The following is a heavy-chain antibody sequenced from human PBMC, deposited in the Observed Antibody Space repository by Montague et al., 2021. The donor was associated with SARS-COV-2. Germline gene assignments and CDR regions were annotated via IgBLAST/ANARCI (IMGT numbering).Heavy chain of an antibody. V-gene: IGHV4-34*01. J-gene: IGHJ4*01. D-gene: IGHD6-13*01. CDR1: GGSFSGYY. CDR2: INYSGST. Sequence: SETLSLTCAVYGGSFSGYYWSWIRQPPGKGLEWIGEINYSGSTNYNPSLKSRVTISVDTSKNQFSLKLSSVTAADTAVYYCARGQYSSSGYGQPLLIDYWGQGTLVTVSS. CDR3: ARGQYSSSGYGQPLLIDY.